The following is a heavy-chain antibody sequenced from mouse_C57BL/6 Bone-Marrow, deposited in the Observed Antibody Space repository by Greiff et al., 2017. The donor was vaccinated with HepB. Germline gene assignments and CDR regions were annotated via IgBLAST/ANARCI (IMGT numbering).Heavy chain of an antibody. Sequence: EVKLMESGGDLVKPGGSLKLSCAASGFTFSSYGMSWVRQTPDKRLEWVATISSGGSYTYYPDSVKGRFTISRDNAKNTLYLQMSSLKSEDTAMYYCARGEGTITYFDYWGQGTTLTVSS. D-gene: IGHD2-12*01. CDR1: GFTFSSYG. V-gene: IGHV5-6*01. CDR2: ISSGGSYT. CDR3: ARGEGTITYFDY. J-gene: IGHJ2*01.